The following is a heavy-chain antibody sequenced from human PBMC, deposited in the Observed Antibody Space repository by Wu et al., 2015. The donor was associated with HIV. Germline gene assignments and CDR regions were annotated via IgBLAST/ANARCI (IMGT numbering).Heavy chain of an antibody. J-gene: IGHJ4*02. CDR2: INPSGGST. D-gene: IGHD3-10*01. V-gene: IGHV1-46*01. CDR3: ARVGGSYGSGSYYTDTDY. Sequence: QVQLVQSGAEVKKPGASVKVSCKASGYTFTSYGISWVRQAPGQGLEWMGIINPSGGSTSYAQKFQGRVTMTRDTSTSTVYMELSSLRSEDTAVYYCARVGGSYGSGSYYTDTDYWGQGTLVTVSS. CDR1: GYTFTSYG.